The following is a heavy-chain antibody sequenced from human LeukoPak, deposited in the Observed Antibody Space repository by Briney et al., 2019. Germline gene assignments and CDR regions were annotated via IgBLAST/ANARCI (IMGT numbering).Heavy chain of an antibody. D-gene: IGHD1-26*01. V-gene: IGHV3-30*02. J-gene: IGHJ4*02. CDR2: IRYDGSDK. CDR3: AKKHTGSYYDY. CDR1: GFTFSSYG. Sequence: GGSLRLSCAVSGFTFSSYGMTWVRQAPGKGLEWVAFIRYDGSDKYYADSVKGRFTISRDNSKNTLYLHVNSLRAEDTAMYYCAKKHTGSYYDYWGQGTLVTVSS.